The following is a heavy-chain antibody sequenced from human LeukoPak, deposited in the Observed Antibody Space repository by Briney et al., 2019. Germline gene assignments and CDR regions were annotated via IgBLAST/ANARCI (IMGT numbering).Heavy chain of an antibody. CDR3: AKDTPPYNWNYRDAFDI. J-gene: IGHJ3*02. CDR1: GFTFSDFW. D-gene: IGHD1-7*01. Sequence: GGSLRLSCAASGFTFSDFWMHWVRQAPGKGLVWVSRINSGGTVTNYAGSVKGRLTISRDNAKNTLYLQMNSLRAEDTAVYYCAKDTPPYNWNYRDAFDIWGQGTMVTVSS. CDR2: INSGGTVT. V-gene: IGHV3-74*01.